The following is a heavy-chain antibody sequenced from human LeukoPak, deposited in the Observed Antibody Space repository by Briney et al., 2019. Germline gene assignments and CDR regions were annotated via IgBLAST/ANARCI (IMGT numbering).Heavy chain of an antibody. CDR2: INGDGSST. Sequence: GGSLRLSCAASGFTLSSYWMHWVRQAPGKGLVWVSRINGDGSSTPYANSVKGRFTISRDNAKNTLYLQMHSLRADDTAVYYCARYSSGWYGYWFDPWGQGTLVTVSS. V-gene: IGHV3-74*01. J-gene: IGHJ5*02. CDR3: ARYSSGWYGYWFDP. CDR1: GFTLSSYW. D-gene: IGHD6-19*01.